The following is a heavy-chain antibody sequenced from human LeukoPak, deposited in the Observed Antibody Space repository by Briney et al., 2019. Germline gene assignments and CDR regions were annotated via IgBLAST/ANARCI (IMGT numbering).Heavy chain of an antibody. CDR1: GGFINSSCYY. V-gene: IGHV4-39*01. J-gene: IGHJ6*02. CDR2: SYYSGST. Sequence: SETLTLTCTVSGGFINSSCYYWRWIRQPPGKGLGWIGSSYYSGSTYCNPSLKSRVTISVDTSKNQFSLKLSSVTAADTAVYYWARQGPYDILTGYYGMDVWGQGTTVTVSS. CDR3: ARQGPYDILTGYYGMDV. D-gene: IGHD3-9*01.